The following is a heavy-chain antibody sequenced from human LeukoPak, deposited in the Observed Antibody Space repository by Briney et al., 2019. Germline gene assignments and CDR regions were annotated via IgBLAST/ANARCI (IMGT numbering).Heavy chain of an antibody. CDR1: GSTFSNFP. CDR3: VKETRVNGWYSDY. D-gene: IGHD6-19*01. Sequence: GGSLRLSCVASGSTFSNFPMSWVRQAPGKGLEWVSSIHFSSDSTYAADSVKGRFTISRDVSKNTLYLQMNNLRAEDTAVYYCVKETRVNGWYSDYWGQGTLVTVSS. CDR2: IHFSSDST. V-gene: IGHV3-23*01. J-gene: IGHJ4*02.